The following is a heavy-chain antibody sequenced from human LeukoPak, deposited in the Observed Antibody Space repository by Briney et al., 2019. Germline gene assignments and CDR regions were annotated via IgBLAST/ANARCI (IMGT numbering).Heavy chain of an antibody. CDR2: ISSSSSYI. J-gene: IGHJ6*02. CDR1: GFTFSSYS. Sequence: GGSLRLSCAASGFTFSSYSMNWVRQAPGKGLEWVSSISSSSSYIYYADSVKGRFTISRDNAKNSLYLQMNSLSAEDTAVYYCARGLSGDILEWLFLIYGMDVWGQGTTVTVSS. CDR3: ARGLSGDILEWLFLIYGMDV. V-gene: IGHV3-21*01. D-gene: IGHD3-3*01.